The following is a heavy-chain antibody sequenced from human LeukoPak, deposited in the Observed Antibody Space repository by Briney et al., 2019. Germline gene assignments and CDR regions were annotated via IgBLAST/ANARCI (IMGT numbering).Heavy chain of an antibody. CDR2: ISAFNGYT. V-gene: IGHV1-18*01. CDR1: GYTFTNYG. CDR3: ARSFNYYGSGSYYNDY. Sequence: ASVKVSCKASGYTFTNYGISWVRQAPGQGLEWMGWISAFNGYTNYAQKIQGRVTMTTDTSTSTAYMELRSLRSDDTAVYYCARSFNYYGSGSYYNDYLVQGTLVTVSS. D-gene: IGHD3-10*01. J-gene: IGHJ4*01.